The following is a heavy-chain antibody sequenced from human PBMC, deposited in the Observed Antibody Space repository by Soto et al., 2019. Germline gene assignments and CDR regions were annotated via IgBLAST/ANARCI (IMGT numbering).Heavy chain of an antibody. D-gene: IGHD6-19*01. CDR1: GGSISSSSYY. CDR2: IYYSGST. V-gene: IGHV4-39*01. Sequence: PSETLSLTCTVSGGSISSSSYYWGWVRQPPGKGLEWIGTIYYSGSTYYNPSLKSRVTISVDTSKNQFSLKLSSVTAADTAVYYCAIRDSSGWYENWFDPWGQRTLVTGSS. J-gene: IGHJ5*02. CDR3: AIRDSSGWYENWFDP.